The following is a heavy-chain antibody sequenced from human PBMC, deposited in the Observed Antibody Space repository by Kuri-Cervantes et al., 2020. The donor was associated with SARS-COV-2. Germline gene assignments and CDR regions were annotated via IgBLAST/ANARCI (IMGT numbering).Heavy chain of an antibody. Sequence: GESLKISCTASGFIFSDYYMTWIRQAPGKGLEWVSNIGPSGTTKYYADAVKGRFTISRDNAKNSLYLQMNSLRAEDTAVYYCARASGPVTTFDYWGQGTLVTVSS. CDR2: IGPSGTTK. J-gene: IGHJ4*02. CDR3: ARASGPVTTFDY. D-gene: IGHD4-17*01. V-gene: IGHV3-11*04. CDR1: GFIFSDYY.